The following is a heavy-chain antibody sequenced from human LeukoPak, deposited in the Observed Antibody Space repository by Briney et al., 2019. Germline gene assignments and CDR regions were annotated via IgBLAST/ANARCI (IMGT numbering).Heavy chain of an antibody. CDR1: GDSVSSNSAA. J-gene: IGHJ5*02. Sequence: SQTLSLTCAISGDSVSSNSAAWNWIRQSPSRGLEWLGRTYYRSKWYNDYAVSVKSRITINPDTSKNQFSLQLNSVTPEDTAVYYCARDLRHTAAAGTLIRVDWFDPWGQGTLVTVSS. CDR3: ARDLRHTAAAGTLIRVDWFDP. V-gene: IGHV6-1*01. D-gene: IGHD6-13*01. CDR2: TYYRSKWYN.